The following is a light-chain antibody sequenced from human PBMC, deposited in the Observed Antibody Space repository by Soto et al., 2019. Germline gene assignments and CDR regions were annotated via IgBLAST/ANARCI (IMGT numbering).Light chain of an antibody. J-gene: IGLJ3*02. V-gene: IGLV1-47*01. Sequence: QSVLTQPPSASGTPGQSLTISCSGSSSNIGSNFVYWYQHLPGTAPTLLIFRDGQRPSGVPARFFGSKSGTSASLATTGLRSADAADYYCAVWDQSLTGWVFGGGTKLTVL. CDR2: RDG. CDR1: SSNIGSNF. CDR3: AVWDQSLTGWV.